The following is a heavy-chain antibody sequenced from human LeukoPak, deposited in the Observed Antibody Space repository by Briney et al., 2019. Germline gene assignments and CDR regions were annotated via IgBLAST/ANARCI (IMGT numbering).Heavy chain of an antibody. D-gene: IGHD3-10*01. Sequence: GGSLRLSCAASGFTFSSYAMSWVRQAPGKGLEWVSAISGSGGSTYYADSVKGRFTISRDNSKNTLYLQMNSLRAEDTAVYYLSQGGPVRGVTSPFDYGGEGTLVTVSS. J-gene: IGHJ4*02. CDR2: ISGSGGST. CDR1: GFTFSSYA. V-gene: IGHV3-23*01. CDR3: SQGGPVRGVTSPFDY.